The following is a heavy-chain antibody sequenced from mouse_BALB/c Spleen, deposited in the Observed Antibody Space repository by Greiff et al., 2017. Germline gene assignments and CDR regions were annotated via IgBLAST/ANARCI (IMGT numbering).Heavy chain of an antibody. CDR1: GFTFSSYA. J-gene: IGHJ4*01. CDR2: ISSGGST. Sequence: DVQLVESGGGLVKPGGSLKLSCAASGFTFSSYAMSWVRQTPEKRLEWVASISSGGSTYYPDSVKGRFTISRDNARNILYLQMSSLRSEDTAMYYCARDITTVVATGAMDYWGQGTSVTVSS. CDR3: ARDITTVVATGAMDY. V-gene: IGHV5-6-5*01. D-gene: IGHD1-1*01.